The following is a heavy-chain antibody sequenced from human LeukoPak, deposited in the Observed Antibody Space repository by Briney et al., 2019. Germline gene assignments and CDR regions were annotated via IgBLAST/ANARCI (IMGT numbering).Heavy chain of an antibody. CDR2: INVGGSST. Sequence: GGSLRLSCAAPGFTFSSSAMSWVRQAAGRGLEWVSYINVGGSSTYYADSVKGRFTISRDNSKNTLYLQMNSLRAEDTAVYYCAKGTVFQPRAPFDPWGQGTLVTVSS. V-gene: IGHV3-23*01. J-gene: IGHJ5*02. CDR3: AKGTVFQPRAPFDP. D-gene: IGHD2-21*01. CDR1: GFTFSSSA.